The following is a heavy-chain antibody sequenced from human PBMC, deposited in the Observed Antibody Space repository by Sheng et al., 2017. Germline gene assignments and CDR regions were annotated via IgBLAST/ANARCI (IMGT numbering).Heavy chain of an antibody. CDR3: ARDISNGMFDP. CDR1: GGSFSNHA. D-gene: IGHD2-8*01. Sequence: QVRLVQSGSEMKKPGTSVTVSCTTSGGSFSNHALSWLRQAPGQGPEWMGGIIPIFGSTNYAHKFQGRVTISADETTSTAYMELRSLRSEDTAMYYCARDISNGMFDPWGQGTLVIVSS. CDR2: IIPIFGST. V-gene: IGHV1-69*13. J-gene: IGHJ5*02.